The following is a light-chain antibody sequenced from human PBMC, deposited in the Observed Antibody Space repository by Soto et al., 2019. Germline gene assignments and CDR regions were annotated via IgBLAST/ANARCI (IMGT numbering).Light chain of an antibody. V-gene: IGLV1-44*01. CDR3: AAWDDSLSGRV. CDR2: SNN. J-gene: IGLJ3*02. CDR1: SSNIGSNN. Sequence: QSVLTQPPSASGTPGQRVTISCSGSSSNIGSNNVHWYQHLPGTAPKLLIYSNNQRPSGVPDRFSGSKSGTSASLAISGPQSEDEADYHCAAWDDSLSGRVFGGGTKLTVL.